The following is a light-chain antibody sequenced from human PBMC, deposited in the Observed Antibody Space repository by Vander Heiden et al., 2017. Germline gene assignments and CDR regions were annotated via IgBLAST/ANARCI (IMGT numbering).Light chain of an antibody. CDR1: RSNIVSST. Sequence: QSVLTQPHSASVAPGQRVTISCSGCRSNIVSSTVNWYQQLPGTAPKLLIYSDNQRPSGVPDRFSGSNSGTSASLAISGLQSEDEADYYCAAWDDSLNGRVFGGGTELTVL. CDR3: AAWDDSLNGRV. V-gene: IGLV1-44*01. CDR2: SDN. J-gene: IGLJ2*01.